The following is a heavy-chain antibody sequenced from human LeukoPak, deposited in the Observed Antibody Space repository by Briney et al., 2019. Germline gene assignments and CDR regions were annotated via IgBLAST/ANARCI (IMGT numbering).Heavy chain of an antibody. D-gene: IGHD4-17*01. CDR1: GFTVSSTY. Sequence: PGGSLRLSCAASGFTVSSTYMSWVRQAPGKGLEWVSVIYSGGNIYYIESVKGRFTISRDTSKNTLYLQMNSLRVEDTAVYYCIVFGDSNHWGQGTLVTVSS. J-gene: IGHJ5*02. CDR3: IVFGDSNH. V-gene: IGHV3-53*01. CDR2: IYSGGNI.